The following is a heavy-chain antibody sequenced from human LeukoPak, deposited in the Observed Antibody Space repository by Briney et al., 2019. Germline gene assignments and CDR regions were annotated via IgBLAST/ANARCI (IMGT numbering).Heavy chain of an antibody. CDR3: ARSPNSSMVRGVIIASEFDY. CDR1: GFTFSIYA. J-gene: IGHJ4*02. D-gene: IGHD3-10*01. V-gene: IGHV3-66*01. CDR2: IYSGGST. Sequence: GGSLRLSCAASGFTFSIYAMSWVRQAPGKGLEWVSVIYSGGSTYYADSVKGRFTISRDNSKNTLYLQMNSLRAEDTAVYYCARSPNSSMVRGVIIASEFDYWGQGTLVTVSS.